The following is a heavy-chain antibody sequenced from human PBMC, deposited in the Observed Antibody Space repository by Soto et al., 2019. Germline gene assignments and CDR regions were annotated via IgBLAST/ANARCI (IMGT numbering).Heavy chain of an antibody. CDR2: ISAYNGNT. Sequence: ASVKVSSKASGYTFTSYGISWVRQAPGQGLEWMGWISAYNGNTNYAQKLQGRVTMTTDTSTSTAYMELRSLRSDDTAVYYCAREHLDDYGDYRFDYWGQGTLVTVSS. V-gene: IGHV1-18*01. CDR1: GYTFTSYG. CDR3: AREHLDDYGDYRFDY. J-gene: IGHJ4*02. D-gene: IGHD4-17*01.